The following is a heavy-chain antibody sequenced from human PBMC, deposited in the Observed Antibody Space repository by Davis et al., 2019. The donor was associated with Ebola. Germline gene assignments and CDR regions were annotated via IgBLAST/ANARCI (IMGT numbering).Heavy chain of an antibody. V-gene: IGHV4-59*08. CDR2: IYYSGSS. J-gene: IGHJ4*02. CDR3: ARHLSYGGNPGKYYFDS. Sequence: MPGGSLRLSCAVYGGSFSDNYWSWIRQPPGKGLEWIGYIYYSGSSNYNPSLKSRVTISVATSKNQFSLKLSSVTAADTAVYFCARHLSYGGNPGKYYFDSWGQGTLVTVSS. CDR1: GGSFSDNY. D-gene: IGHD4-23*01.